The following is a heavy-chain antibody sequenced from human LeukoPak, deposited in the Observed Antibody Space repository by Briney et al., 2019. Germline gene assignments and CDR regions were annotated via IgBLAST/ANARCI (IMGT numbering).Heavy chain of an antibody. CDR3: ARDPCDFWSGQYFDY. J-gene: IGHJ4*02. CDR1: GFTFSSYW. Sequence: GGSLRLSCAASGFTFSSYWMSWVRQAPGKGLEWVANIKQDGSEKYYVDSVKGRFTISRDNAKNSLYLQMNSLRAEDTAVYYCARDPCDFWSGQYFDYWGQGTLVTVSS. V-gene: IGHV3-7*01. CDR2: IKQDGSEK. D-gene: IGHD3-3*01.